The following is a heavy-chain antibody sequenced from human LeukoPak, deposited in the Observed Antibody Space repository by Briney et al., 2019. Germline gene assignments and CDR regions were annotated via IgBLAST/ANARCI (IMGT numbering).Heavy chain of an antibody. Sequence: GGALRLSRAASGFTLNTYVMSGVRQAPRRGREWVSVYICSGGSTNYADSVKGRFTISRDKSKNTLYLQMNSLRAEDTAVYYCARFVLYGPAEFDYWGQGTLVTVSS. V-gene: IGHV3-23*01. D-gene: IGHD4-17*01. CDR3: ARFVLYGPAEFDY. J-gene: IGHJ4*02. CDR1: GFTLNTYV. CDR2: YICSGGST.